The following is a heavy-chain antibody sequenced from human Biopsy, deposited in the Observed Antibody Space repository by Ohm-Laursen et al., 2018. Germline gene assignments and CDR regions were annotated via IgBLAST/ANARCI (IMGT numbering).Heavy chain of an antibody. Sequence: GTLSLTCTVTDGSISNIINYWGWIRQPLGKGLEWLGSIYHTGITDYNPSLKRRVTISVEPSNNQFSLNLSFLTAADTAVYYCARHSFGSGRDFWGQGTLVTVSS. V-gene: IGHV4-39*01. CDR2: IYHTGIT. J-gene: IGHJ4*02. CDR3: ARHSFGSGRDF. D-gene: IGHD3-10*01. CDR1: DGSISNIINY.